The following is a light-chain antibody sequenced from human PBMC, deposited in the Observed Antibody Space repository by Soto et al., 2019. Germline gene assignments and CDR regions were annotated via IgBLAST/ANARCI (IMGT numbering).Light chain of an antibody. V-gene: IGKV3D-20*02. CDR3: QQRSRWIT. CDR1: QTVTSSF. CDR2: DAS. J-gene: IGKJ5*01. Sequence: EIVLTQSPGTLSLSPGERATLSCRASQTVTSSFLAWYQRKPGQAPRLLIYDASNRATGIPARFSGSGSGTDFTLTISSLEPEDFAVYYCQQRSRWITFGQGTRLEI.